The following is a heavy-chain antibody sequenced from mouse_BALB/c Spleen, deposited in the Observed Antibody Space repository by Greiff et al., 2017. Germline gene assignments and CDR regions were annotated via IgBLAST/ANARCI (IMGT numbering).Heavy chain of an antibody. D-gene: IGHD2-4*01. CDR3: TRSHDYDRGDYFDY. Sequence: QVQLQQPGAELVKPGASVKLSCKASGYTFTSYYMYWVKQRPGQGLEWIGGINPSNGGTNFNEKFKSKATLTVDKSSSTAYMQLSSLTSEDSAVYYCTRSHDYDRGDYFDYWGQGTTLTVSS. J-gene: IGHJ2*01. V-gene: IGHV1S81*02. CDR1: GYTFTSYY. CDR2: INPSNGGT.